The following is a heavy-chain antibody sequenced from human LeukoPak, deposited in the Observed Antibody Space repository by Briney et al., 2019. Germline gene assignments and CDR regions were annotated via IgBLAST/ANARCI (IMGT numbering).Heavy chain of an antibody. J-gene: IGHJ3*02. CDR2: INHSGST. V-gene: IGHV4-34*01. D-gene: IGHD3-22*01. CDR1: GGSFSGYY. CDR3: ASDYYDSSGYYRNAFDI. Sequence: SETLSLTCAVYGGSFSGYYWSWIRQPPGKGLEWIGEINHSGSTNYNPSPKSRVTISVDTSKNQFSLKLSSVTAADTAVYYCASDYYDSSGYYRNAFDIWGQGTMVTVSS.